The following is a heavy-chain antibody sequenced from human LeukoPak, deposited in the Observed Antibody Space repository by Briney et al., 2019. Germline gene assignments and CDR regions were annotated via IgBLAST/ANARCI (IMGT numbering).Heavy chain of an antibody. Sequence: GGSLRLSCAASGFTFSSYWMSWVRQAPGKGLEWVANIKQDGSEKYYVDSVKGRFTISRDNAKNSLYLQMNSLRAEDTAVYYCARAVVEYLYYYYYMDVWGKGTTVTISS. CDR1: GFTFSSYW. CDR2: IKQDGSEK. J-gene: IGHJ6*03. D-gene: IGHD2-2*01. CDR3: ARAVVEYLYYYYYMDV. V-gene: IGHV3-7*03.